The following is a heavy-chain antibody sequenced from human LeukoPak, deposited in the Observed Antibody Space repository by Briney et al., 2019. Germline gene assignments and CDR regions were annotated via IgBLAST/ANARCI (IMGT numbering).Heavy chain of an antibody. D-gene: IGHD2-2*01. Sequence: PGGSLRLSCAASGFTFSSYSMNWVRQAPGKGLEWVAIISYVGSNKDYADSVKGRFTISRDNSKNTLYLQMNSLRAEDTAVYYCAKDLLCSSTSCYGTGYFDSWGQGALVTVSS. J-gene: IGHJ4*02. V-gene: IGHV3-30*18. CDR2: ISYVGSNK. CDR3: AKDLLCSSTSCYGTGYFDS. CDR1: GFTFSSYS.